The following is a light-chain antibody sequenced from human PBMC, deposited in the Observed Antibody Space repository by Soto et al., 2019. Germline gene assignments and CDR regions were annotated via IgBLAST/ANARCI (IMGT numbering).Light chain of an antibody. CDR3: QQSYSTRYT. Sequence: DIQMTQSPSSLSASVGDRVTITCRASQSISSYLNWYQQKPGKAPKLLIYAASSLQSGVPSRFSGSGSGTDFTLTIGSLQPEDFATYYCQQSYSTRYTFGQGTKLEIK. CDR2: AAS. CDR1: QSISSY. J-gene: IGKJ2*01. V-gene: IGKV1-39*01.